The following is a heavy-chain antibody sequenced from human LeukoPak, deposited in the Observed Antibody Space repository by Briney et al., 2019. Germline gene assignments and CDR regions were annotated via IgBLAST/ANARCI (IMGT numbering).Heavy chain of an antibody. Sequence: GASVKVSCKASGYTFTSYYMHWVRQAPGQGLEWMGIINPGGGSTSYAQKFQGRVTMTRDMSTSTVYMELSSLKSEDTAVYYCARDRGYSYGNYYYYYYMDVWGKGTTVTVSS. J-gene: IGHJ6*03. CDR2: INPGGGST. D-gene: IGHD5-18*01. CDR3: ARDRGYSYGNYYYYYYMDV. V-gene: IGHV1-46*01. CDR1: GYTFTSYY.